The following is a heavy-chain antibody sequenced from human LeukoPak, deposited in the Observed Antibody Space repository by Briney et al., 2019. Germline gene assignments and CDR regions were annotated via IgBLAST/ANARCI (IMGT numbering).Heavy chain of an antibody. V-gene: IGHV3-30*04. J-gene: IGHJ4*02. Sequence: PGGSLRLSCAASGFTFSSYAMHWVRQAPGKGLEWVAFISHDGSNKYYVDSVKGRFTISRDNSNNTLYLQMNSLRAEDTAVYYCARGAGSGTYYYDYWGQGTLVTVSS. CDR1: GFTFSSYA. D-gene: IGHD3-10*01. CDR2: ISHDGSNK. CDR3: ARGAGSGTYYYDY.